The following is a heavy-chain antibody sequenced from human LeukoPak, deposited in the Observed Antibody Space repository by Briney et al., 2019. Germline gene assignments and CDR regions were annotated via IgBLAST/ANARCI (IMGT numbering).Heavy chain of an antibody. CDR2: INHSGST. Sequence: SETLSLTCAVYGGAFSDYYWSRIRQPPGRGLEWIGEINHSGSTNYNPSLESRVTMSVDTSKNQFSLQLSSVTAADTAVYYCARDQGSGWGQGTLVTVSS. D-gene: IGHD6-19*01. J-gene: IGHJ4*02. V-gene: IGHV4-34*01. CDR1: GGAFSDYY. CDR3: ARDQGSG.